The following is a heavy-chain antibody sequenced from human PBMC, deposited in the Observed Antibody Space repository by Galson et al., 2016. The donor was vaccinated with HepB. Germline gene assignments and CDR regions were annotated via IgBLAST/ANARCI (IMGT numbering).Heavy chain of an antibody. D-gene: IGHD5-24*01. CDR2: ISYDGSNK. Sequence: SLRLSCAASGFAFGTYGMHWVRQAPGKGLEWVAVISYDGSNKYYEDSVKGRFTISRDNSKNTLYLQMNSLRTEDTAMYYCAKDLTGGGYNYPLDYWGQGTLVTVSS. CDR3: AKDLTGGGYNYPLDY. CDR1: GFAFGTYG. J-gene: IGHJ4*02. V-gene: IGHV3-30*18.